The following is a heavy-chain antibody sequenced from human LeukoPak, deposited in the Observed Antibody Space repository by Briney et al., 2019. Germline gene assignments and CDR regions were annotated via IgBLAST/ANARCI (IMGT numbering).Heavy chain of an antibody. CDR2: IYYSGST. J-gene: IGHJ4*02. D-gene: IGHD5-24*01. Sequence: SETLSLTCTVSGGSISSYYWSWNRQPPGKGLEWIGYIYYSGSTNYNPSLKSRVTISVDTSKNQFSLKLSSVTAADTAVYYCARTNVEMATTFDYWGQGTLVTVSS. V-gene: IGHV4-59*08. CDR1: GGSISSYY. CDR3: ARTNVEMATTFDY.